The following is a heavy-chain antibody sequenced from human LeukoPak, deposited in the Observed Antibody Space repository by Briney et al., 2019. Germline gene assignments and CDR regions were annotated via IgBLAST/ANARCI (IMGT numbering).Heavy chain of an antibody. D-gene: IGHD3-22*01. J-gene: IGHJ4*02. V-gene: IGHV1-18*01. CDR3: SRVDDSSGYYHPGFVY. Sequence: ASVKVSCKASGYTFTSYGISWLRQAPGQGLEWMGWISAYNDNTNYAQKLQGRVTMTTDTSTSTTYMELRNLRSDDTALYYCSRVDDSSGYYHPGFVYWGQGTLVTVSS. CDR2: ISAYNDNT. CDR1: GYTFTSYG.